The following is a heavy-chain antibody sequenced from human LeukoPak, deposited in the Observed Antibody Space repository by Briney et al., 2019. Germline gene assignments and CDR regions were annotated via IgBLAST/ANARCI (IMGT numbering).Heavy chain of an antibody. Sequence: GDSLKISCKGSGYTFTTYWIGWVRKMRGKGLWWMGIIYPGDSDTSYNTSVQGQVCISADKSISTAYLQWSSLKASDTAMYYCARLGSSTWKDAFDIWGQGTMVTVSS. V-gene: IGHV5-51*01. CDR3: ARLGSSTWKDAFDI. J-gene: IGHJ3*02. D-gene: IGHD6-13*01. CDR2: IYPGDSDT. CDR1: GYTFTTYW.